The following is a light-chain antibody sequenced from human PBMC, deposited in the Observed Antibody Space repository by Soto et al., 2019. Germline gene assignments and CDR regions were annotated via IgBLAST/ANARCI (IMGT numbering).Light chain of an antibody. CDR1: QYIGNY. CDR2: DAS. Sequence: DIQVTQSPPSLSASVGDTITITCRATQYIGNYLNWYQVKPGKAPKLLIYDASILGSGVPSRFSGSGSGTDFTLTISSLQPEDFATYYCQQSYSTLFGQGTKVDIK. CDR3: QQSYSTL. J-gene: IGKJ1*01. V-gene: IGKV1-39*01.